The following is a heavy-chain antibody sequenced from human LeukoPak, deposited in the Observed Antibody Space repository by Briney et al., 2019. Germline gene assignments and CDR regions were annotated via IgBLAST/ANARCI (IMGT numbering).Heavy chain of an antibody. CDR3: AKDVSMVRGVIRSGYFDF. Sequence: GGSLRLSCAASGFTFSSYWMSWVRQAPGKGLEWVANIKQDGSEKYYVDSVKGRFTISRDNAKNSLYLQMNSLRAEDTAVYYCAKDVSMVRGVIRSGYFDFWGQGTLVTVSS. V-gene: IGHV3-7*01. D-gene: IGHD3-10*01. J-gene: IGHJ4*02. CDR2: IKQDGSEK. CDR1: GFTFSSYW.